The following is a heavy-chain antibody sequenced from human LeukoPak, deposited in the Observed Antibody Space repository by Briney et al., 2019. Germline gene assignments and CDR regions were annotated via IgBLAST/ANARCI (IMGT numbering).Heavy chain of an antibody. Sequence: SVKVSCKASGGTFSSYAISWVRQAPGQGLEWMGGTIPIFGTANYAQKFQGRVTMTTDTSTSTAYMELRSLRSDDTAVYYCARQSTRLFNTGSYYPPPAYDYWGQGTLVIVSS. J-gene: IGHJ4*02. CDR2: TIPIFGTA. CDR3: ARQSTRLFNTGSYYPPPAYDY. CDR1: GGTFSSYA. D-gene: IGHD1-26*01. V-gene: IGHV1-69*05.